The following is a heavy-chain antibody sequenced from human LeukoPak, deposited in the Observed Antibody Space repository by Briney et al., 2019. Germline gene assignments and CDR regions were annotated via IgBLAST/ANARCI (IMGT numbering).Heavy chain of an antibody. CDR3: ARDLGYCSGGSCYADFDY. V-gene: IGHV1-69*01. J-gene: IGHJ4*02. D-gene: IGHD2-15*01. CDR2: IIPIFGTA. CDR1: GGTFISYA. Sequence: GASVKVSCTASGGTFISYAISWVRQAPGQGLEWMGGIIPIFGTANYAQKFQGRVTITADESTSTAYMELSSLRSEDTAVYYCARDLGYCSGGSCYADFDYWGQGTLVTVSS.